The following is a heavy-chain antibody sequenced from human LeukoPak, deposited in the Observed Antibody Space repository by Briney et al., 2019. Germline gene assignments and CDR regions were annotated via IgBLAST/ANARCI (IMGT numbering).Heavy chain of an antibody. CDR1: GYSFTSYW. CDR3: ARLGPSNHGDY. J-gene: IGHJ4*02. D-gene: IGHD4-11*01. CDR2: IYPGDSDT. Sequence: GASLQISFKGSGYSFTSYWIGWVRPMPGKGLEWMGIIYPGDSDTRYSPSFQGQVTISADKSISTAYLQWSSLKASDTAMYYCARLGPSNHGDYWGQGTLVTVSS. V-gene: IGHV5-51*01.